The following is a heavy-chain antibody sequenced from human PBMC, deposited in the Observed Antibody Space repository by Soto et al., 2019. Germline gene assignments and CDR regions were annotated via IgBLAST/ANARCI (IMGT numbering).Heavy chain of an antibody. D-gene: IGHD5-18*01. Sequence: QVQLVESGGGVVQPGRSLRLSCAASGFTFSSYGMHWVRQAPGKGLEWVAVIYSGGSTYYADSVKGRFTISRDNSKNTLYLQMNSLRAEDTAVYYCARASSDSPYYYYYGMDVWGQGTTVTVSS. J-gene: IGHJ6*02. CDR1: GFTFSSYG. CDR2: IYSGGST. V-gene: IGHV3-NL1*01. CDR3: ARASSDSPYYYYYGMDV.